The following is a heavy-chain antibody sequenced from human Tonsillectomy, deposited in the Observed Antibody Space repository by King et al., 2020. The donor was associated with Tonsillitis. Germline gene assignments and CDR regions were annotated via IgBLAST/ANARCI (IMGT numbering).Heavy chain of an antibody. J-gene: IGHJ5*02. Sequence: VQLVQSGADVKKPGASGNVFCKAFGYTFTGYYIHWVRQAPGQGLEWMGWNNPNSGVTYYAQKFQGRVTMTRDTSISTAYMELSRLRSDDSAVYYCARGISGSYGWFDPWGQGTLAT. CDR3: ARGISGSYGWFDP. V-gene: IGHV1-2*02. CDR1: GYTFTGYY. D-gene: IGHD1-26*01. CDR2: NNPNSGVT.